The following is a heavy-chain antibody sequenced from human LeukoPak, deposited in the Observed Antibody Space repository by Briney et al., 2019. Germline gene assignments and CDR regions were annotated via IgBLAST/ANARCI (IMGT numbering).Heavy chain of an antibody. V-gene: IGHV3-74*01. CDR2: INSDRSST. Sequence: GGSLRLSCAASGFTFSSYWMHWVRQAPGKGLVWVSRINSDRSSTNYADSVKGRFTISRDNAKNTLYPQVKSLRAEDTAVYYCARGPSGWGSLDSWGQGTLVTVSS. CDR3: ARGPSGWGSLDS. D-gene: IGHD7-27*01. CDR1: GFTFSSYW. J-gene: IGHJ4*02.